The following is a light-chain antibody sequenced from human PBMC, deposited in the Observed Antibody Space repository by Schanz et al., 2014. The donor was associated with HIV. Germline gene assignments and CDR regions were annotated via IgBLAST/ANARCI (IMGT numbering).Light chain of an antibody. CDR2: DVS. V-gene: IGLV2-11*01. CDR1: SSDVGGYNY. J-gene: IGLJ3*02. CDR3: SSYTSGSTRV. Sequence: QSALTQPRSVSGSPGQSVTISCTGTSSDVGGYNYVSWYQQHPGKAPKLMIYDVSKRPSGVPDRFSGSKSGNTASLTISGLQAEDEADYYCSSYTSGSTRVFGGGTKLTVL.